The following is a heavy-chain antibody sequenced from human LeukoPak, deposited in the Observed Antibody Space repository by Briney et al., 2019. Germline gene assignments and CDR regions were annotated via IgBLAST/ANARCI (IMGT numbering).Heavy chain of an antibody. Sequence: SVKVSCKASGGTFSSYAISWVRQAPGQGLEWMGGIIPIFGTANYAQKFQGRVTITTDESTSTAYMELSSLRSEDMAVYYCARSAHRYCYDSSGYYYSYWGQGTLVTVSS. V-gene: IGHV1-69*05. J-gene: IGHJ4*02. CDR2: IIPIFGTA. D-gene: IGHD3-22*01. CDR1: GGTFSSYA. CDR3: ARSAHRYCYDSSGYYYSY.